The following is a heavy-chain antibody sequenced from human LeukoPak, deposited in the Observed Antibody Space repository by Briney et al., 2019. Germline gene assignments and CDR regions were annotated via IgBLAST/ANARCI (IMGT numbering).Heavy chain of an antibody. CDR2: IYYSGST. CDR3: TRGYIAAAGTGDWFDP. D-gene: IGHD6-13*01. V-gene: IGHV4-31*03. Sequence: PSQTLSLTCTVSGGSISSGGYSWSWIPQHPGKGLEWIGYIYYSGSTYYNPSLKSRVTMSVDTSKNQFSLKLSSVTAADTAVYYCTRGYIAAAGTGDWFDPWGEGTLVTVSS. J-gene: IGHJ5*02. CDR1: GGSISSGGYS.